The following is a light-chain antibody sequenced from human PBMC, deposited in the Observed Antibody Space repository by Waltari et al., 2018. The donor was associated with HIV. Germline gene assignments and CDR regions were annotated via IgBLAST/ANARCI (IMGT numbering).Light chain of an antibody. CDR2: DDY. J-gene: IGLJ2*01. Sequence: SYVLTQPPSVSVAPGQTASITCGGNNIGTKSVHWYQQRPGQAPVLVVYDDYDRPSGVPRRFSGANSGNMATLTISRVEAGDEAVYYCQVWDSSTEHPGVVFGGGTKLTVL. CDR3: QVWDSSTEHPGVV. V-gene: IGLV3-21*02. CDR1: NIGTKS.